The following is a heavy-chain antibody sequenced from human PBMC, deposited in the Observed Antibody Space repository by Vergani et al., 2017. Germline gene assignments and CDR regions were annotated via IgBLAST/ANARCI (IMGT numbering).Heavy chain of an antibody. Sequence: QVQLEESGPGLVKPSETLSLTCTVSGGSFNTYYWSWIRQSPGKGLEWIWYIYSTGRTNYNPSLNSRVTMSVDTSKNQFSLKLRSMTAADTAVYFCARVMYRDEASTGYRLEGMDIWGQGTTVTISS. J-gene: IGHJ6*02. CDR1: GGSFNTYY. CDR2: IYSTGRT. D-gene: IGHD3-9*01. CDR3: ARVMYRDEASTGYRLEGMDI. V-gene: IGHV4-59*13.